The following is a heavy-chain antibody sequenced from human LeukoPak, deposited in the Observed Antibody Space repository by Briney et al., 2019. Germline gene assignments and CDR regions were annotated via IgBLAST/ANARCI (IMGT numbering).Heavy chain of an antibody. V-gene: IGHV6-1*01. Sequence: SQTLSLTCAISGDSVSTASNAWYWIRQSPSRGLGWLGRTYYNSKWYTDYAVSVSGRTTINPDTSRNQLSLQLSFVTPEDTAVYYCARDWGTLTDGFDIWGQGTMVIVSS. CDR2: TYYNSKWYT. D-gene: IGHD3-16*01. CDR3: ARDWGTLTDGFDI. J-gene: IGHJ3*02. CDR1: GDSVSTASNA.